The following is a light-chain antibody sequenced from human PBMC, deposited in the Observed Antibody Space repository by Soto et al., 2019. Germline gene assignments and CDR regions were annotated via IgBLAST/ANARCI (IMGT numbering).Light chain of an antibody. CDR3: QQYGSSPLT. J-gene: IGKJ4*01. CDR1: QSVTSSY. CDR2: GAS. V-gene: IGKV3-20*01. Sequence: EIVLTQSPATLSVSPGERAALSCRASQSVTSSYLAWYQQKPGQGPRLLIYGASSRPTGIPDRFSGSGSGTDFTLTISRLEPEDFAVYYCQQYGSSPLTFGGGTKVETK.